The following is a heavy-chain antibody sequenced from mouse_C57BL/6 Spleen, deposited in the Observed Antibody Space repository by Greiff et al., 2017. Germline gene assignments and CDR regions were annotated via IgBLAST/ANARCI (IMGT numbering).Heavy chain of an antibody. V-gene: IGHV1-59*01. CDR2: IDPANGNT. J-gene: IGHJ1*03. CDR3: ALGGYFDV. CDR1: GYTFTSYW. D-gene: IGHD3-3*01. Sequence: QVQLQQPGAELVRPGTSVKLSCKASGYTFTSYWMHWVKQRPGQGLEWIGRIDPANGNTKYAPKFQGKATITADTSSNTAYLQLSSLTSEDTAIYYCALGGYFDVWGTGTTVTVAS.